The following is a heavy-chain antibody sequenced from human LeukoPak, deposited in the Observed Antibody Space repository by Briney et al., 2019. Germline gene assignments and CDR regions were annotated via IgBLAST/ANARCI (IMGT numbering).Heavy chain of an antibody. Sequence: PGGALRLSCAASGFTFSSYGMHWVRQAPGKGLEWVAFIRYDGSNKYYADAVKGRFTISRDNSKNPLYLQMNSLRAEDTAVYYCAKGGVAVAGTHYYYYYMDVWGKGTTVTVSS. J-gene: IGHJ6*03. CDR3: AKGGVAVAGTHYYYYYMDV. V-gene: IGHV3-30*02. CDR2: IRYDGSNK. CDR1: GFTFSSYG. D-gene: IGHD6-19*01.